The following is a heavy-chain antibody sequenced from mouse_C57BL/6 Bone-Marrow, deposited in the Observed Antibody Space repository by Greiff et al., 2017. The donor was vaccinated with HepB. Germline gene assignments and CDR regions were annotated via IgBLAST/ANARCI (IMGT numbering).Heavy chain of an antibody. CDR2: INPNNGGT. Sequence: EVQLQQSGPELVKPGASVKISCKASGYTFTDYYMNWVKQSHGKSLEWMGDINPNNGGTSYNQKFKGKATFTVAKSASTAYMELRSLTSEDSAVYYCARSRGTVYYFDYWGQGTTLTVSS. CDR1: GYTFTDYY. V-gene: IGHV1-26*01. J-gene: IGHJ2*01. D-gene: IGHD4-1*01. CDR3: ARSRGTVYYFDY.